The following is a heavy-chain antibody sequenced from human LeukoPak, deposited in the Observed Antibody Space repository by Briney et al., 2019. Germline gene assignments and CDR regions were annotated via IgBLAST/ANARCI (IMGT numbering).Heavy chain of an antibody. CDR2: ISSSSSTI. V-gene: IGHV3-48*01. Sequence: GGSLRLSCAASGFTFSSYSMNWVRQAPGKGLEWVSYISSSSSTIYYADSVKGRFTISRDNAKNSLYLQMNSLRAEDTAVYYCARDSYFGYYDFWSGYPHDYWGQGTLVTVSS. J-gene: IGHJ4*02. CDR3: ARDSYFGYYDFWSGYPHDY. CDR1: GFTFSSYS. D-gene: IGHD3-3*01.